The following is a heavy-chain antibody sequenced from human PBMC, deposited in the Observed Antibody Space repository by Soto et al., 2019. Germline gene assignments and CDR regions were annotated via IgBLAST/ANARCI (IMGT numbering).Heavy chain of an antibody. CDR1: GCTFSDYY. D-gene: IGHD5-18*01. V-gene: IGHV3-11*06. J-gene: IGHJ4*02. CDR2: ISSSSSYT. CDR3: ARDPGYSYGSDY. Sequence: GGSLRLSCAAAGCTFSDYYRSWIRQAPGKGLEWVSYISSSSSYTNYADSVKGRFTISRDNAKNSLYLQMNSLRAEDTAVYYCARDPGYSYGSDYWGQRTLVTVSS.